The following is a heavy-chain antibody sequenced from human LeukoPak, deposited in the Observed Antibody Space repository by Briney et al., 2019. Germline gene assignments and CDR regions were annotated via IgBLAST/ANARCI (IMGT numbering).Heavy chain of an antibody. CDR1: GFIFSNYA. D-gene: IGHD6-13*01. V-gene: IGHV3-23*01. Sequence: GGSLRLSCAASGFIFSNYAMSWVRQAPGKGLEWVSSMSGNGGNTYYAASVKGRFTISRDNSENTLYLQMNSLRPEDTAVYYCASSSSWTRFDYWGQGTLVTVSS. CDR3: ASSSSWTRFDY. J-gene: IGHJ4*02. CDR2: MSGNGGNT.